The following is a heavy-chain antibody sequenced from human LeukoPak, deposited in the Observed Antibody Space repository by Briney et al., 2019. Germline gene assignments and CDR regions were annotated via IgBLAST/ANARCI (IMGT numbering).Heavy chain of an antibody. V-gene: IGHV4-59*01. Sequence: SQTLSLTCTVSGGSISSYYWSWIRQPPGKGLEWIGYIYYSGSTNYNPSLKSRVTISVDTSKNQFSLKLSSVTAADTAVYYCARVFFRSSSGFWFDPWGQGTLVTVPS. CDR1: GGSISSYY. J-gene: IGHJ5*02. D-gene: IGHD6-13*01. CDR3: ARVFFRSSSGFWFDP. CDR2: IYYSGST.